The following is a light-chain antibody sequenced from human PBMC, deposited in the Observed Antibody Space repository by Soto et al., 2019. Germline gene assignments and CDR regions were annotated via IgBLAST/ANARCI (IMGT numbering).Light chain of an antibody. Sequence: DNLMTQSPSTLSASVGATVTITCRASESIDNWLAWYQQKPGKAPKLLIFAASTLVRGVPARFSGRGSGTEFTLTISSLQADDYATFYCQQYHTDWTFGQGTKVDIK. CDR3: QQYHTDWT. J-gene: IGKJ1*01. CDR1: ESIDNW. V-gene: IGKV1-5*01. CDR2: AAS.